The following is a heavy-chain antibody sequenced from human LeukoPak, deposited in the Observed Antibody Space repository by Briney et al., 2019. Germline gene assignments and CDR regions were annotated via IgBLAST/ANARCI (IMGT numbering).Heavy chain of an antibody. CDR1: GYTFTGYY. D-gene: IGHD1-14*01. J-gene: IGHJ3*02. V-gene: IGHV1-46*01. CDR2: INPSGGST. CDR3: ARTPDLLDAFDI. Sequence: ASVKVSCKATGYTFTGYYMHWVRQAPGQGLEWMGIINPSGGSTSYAQKFQGRVTMTRDMSTSTVYMELSSLRSEDTAVYYCARTPDLLDAFDIWGQGTMVTVSS.